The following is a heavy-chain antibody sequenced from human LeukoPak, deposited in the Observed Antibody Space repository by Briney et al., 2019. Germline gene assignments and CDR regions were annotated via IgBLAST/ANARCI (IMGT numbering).Heavy chain of an antibody. V-gene: IGHV1-2*02. D-gene: IGHD6-13*01. CDR2: INPNSGGT. J-gene: IGHJ5*02. CDR3: ARGGNLAAARKYNWFDP. CDR1: GYTFTGYY. Sequence: ASVKVSCKASGYTFTGYYMHWVRQAPGQGLEWMGWINPNSGGTNYAQKFQGRVTMTRDTSISTAYMELSGLRSDDTAVYYCARGGNLAAARKYNWFDPWGQGTLVTVSS.